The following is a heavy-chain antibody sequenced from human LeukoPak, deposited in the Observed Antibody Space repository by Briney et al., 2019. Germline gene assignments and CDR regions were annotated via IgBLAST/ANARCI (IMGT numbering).Heavy chain of an antibody. CDR2: IYYSGST. J-gene: IGHJ5*02. Sequence: NPSQTLSLTCTVSGGSISSGGYYWSWIRQHPGKGLEWIGYIYYSGSTYYNPSLKSRVTISVDTSKNQFSLKLSSVTAADTAVYYCTRGLRLRGIADRLAGHLPQGDPWGQGTLVTVSS. D-gene: IGHD5-12*01. CDR1: GGSISSGGYY. CDR3: TRGLRLRGIADRLAGHLPQGDP. V-gene: IGHV4-31*09.